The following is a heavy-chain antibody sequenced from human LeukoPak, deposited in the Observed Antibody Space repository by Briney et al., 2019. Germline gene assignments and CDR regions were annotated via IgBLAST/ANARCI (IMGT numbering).Heavy chain of an antibody. V-gene: IGHV3-48*02. CDR1: GFTFSSYS. D-gene: IGHD4-17*01. CDR2: ISSSSTI. J-gene: IGHJ4*02. Sequence: PGGSLRLSCAASGFTFSSYSMNWVRQAPGKGLEWVSYISSSSTIYYADSVKGRFTISRDNAKNSLYLQMNSLRDEDTAVYYCAGNDYGVQRGFDYWGQGTLVTVSS. CDR3: AGNDYGVQRGFDY.